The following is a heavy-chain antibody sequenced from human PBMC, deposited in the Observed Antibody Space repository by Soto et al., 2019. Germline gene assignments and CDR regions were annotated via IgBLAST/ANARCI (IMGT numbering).Heavy chain of an antibody. CDR1: GFTFSSFS. D-gene: IGHD5-12*01. CDR3: AREVEMATISYFDC. V-gene: IGHV3-21*01. CDR2: ISSSGSDI. J-gene: IGHJ4*02. Sequence: GGSLRLSCAASGFTFSSFSMNWVRQAPGEGLEWVSSISSSGSDINYADSVKGRFTISGDNAKNSLYLQMNSLRAEDTAVYYCAREVEMATISYFDCWGQGTLVTSPQ.